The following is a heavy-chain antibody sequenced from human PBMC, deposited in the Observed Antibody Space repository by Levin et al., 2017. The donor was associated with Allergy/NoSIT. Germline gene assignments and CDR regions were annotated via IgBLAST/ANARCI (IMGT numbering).Heavy chain of an antibody. CDR2: ISYDGSNK. D-gene: IGHD1-26*01. CDR3: ARAFKPWELPTWGAFDI. Sequence: GGSLRLSCAASGFTFSSYAMHWVRQAPGKGLEWVAVISYDGSNKYYADSVKGRFTISRDNSKNTLYLQMNSLRAEDTAVYYCARAFKPWELPTWGAFDIWGQGTMVTVSS. CDR1: GFTFSSYA. J-gene: IGHJ3*02. V-gene: IGHV3-30-3*01.